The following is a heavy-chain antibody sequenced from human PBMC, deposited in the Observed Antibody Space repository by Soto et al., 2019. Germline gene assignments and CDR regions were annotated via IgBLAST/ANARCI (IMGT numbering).Heavy chain of an antibody. J-gene: IGHJ4*02. CDR1: GGSISSYY. CDR3: ARVAVTLDY. V-gene: IGHV4-34*01. Sequence: SETLSLTCTVSGGSISSYYWSWIRQPPGRGLEWIGEIYHSGSTNYNPSLKSRVTISVDTSKNQFSLKLSSVTAADTAVYYCARVAVTLDYWGQGTLVTVPQ. D-gene: IGHD2-21*02. CDR2: IYHSGST.